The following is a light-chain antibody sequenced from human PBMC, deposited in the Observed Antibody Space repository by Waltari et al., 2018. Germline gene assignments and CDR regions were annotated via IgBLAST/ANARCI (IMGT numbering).Light chain of an antibody. V-gene: IGLV1-44*01. J-gene: IGLJ1*01. Sequence: QSVLTQPPSASGTPGQRVTISCSGSSSTIGSNTVNWYQQLPGTAPKLLIYSNNQRPSGVPDRFSGSKSGTSASLAISGLQSEDEADYYCAAWDDSLKEVFGTGTKVNVL. CDR3: AAWDDSLKEV. CDR1: SSTIGSNT. CDR2: SNN.